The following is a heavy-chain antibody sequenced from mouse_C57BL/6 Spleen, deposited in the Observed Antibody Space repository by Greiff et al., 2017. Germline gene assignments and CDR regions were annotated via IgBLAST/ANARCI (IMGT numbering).Heavy chain of an antibody. J-gene: IGHJ4*01. CDR1: GFNIKDDY. V-gene: IGHV14-4*01. CDR2: IDPENGDT. CDR3: TTSDGMDY. Sequence: VQLKESGAELVRPGASVKLSCTASGFNIKDDYMHWVKQRPEQGLEWIGWIDPENGDTEYASKFQGKATITADTSSNTAYLQLSSLTSEDTAVYYCTTSDGMDYWGQGTSVTVSS.